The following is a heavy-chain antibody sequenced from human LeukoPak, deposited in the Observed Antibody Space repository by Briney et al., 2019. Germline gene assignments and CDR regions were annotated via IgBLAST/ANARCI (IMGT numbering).Heavy chain of an antibody. CDR1: GFTFSSYA. J-gene: IGHJ3*02. D-gene: IGHD2-15*01. Sequence: GGSLRLSCAASGFTFSSYAMHWVRQAPGKGLEYVSAISSNGGSTYYADSVKGRFTISRDNSKNTLYLQMGSLRAEDTAVYYCARDRSLRLSRSDAFDIWGQGTMVTVSS. CDR3: ARDRSLRLSRSDAFDI. CDR2: ISSNGGST. V-gene: IGHV3-64*02.